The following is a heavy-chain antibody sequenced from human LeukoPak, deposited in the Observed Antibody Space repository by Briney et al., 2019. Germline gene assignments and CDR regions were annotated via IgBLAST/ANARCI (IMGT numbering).Heavy chain of an antibody. D-gene: IGHD3-22*01. J-gene: IGHJ4*02. CDR3: TRKVYYDSSGYYPNDY. CDR1: GFTFGDYA. V-gene: IGHV3-49*03. CDR2: IRSKAYGGTT. Sequence: GGSLRLSCTASGFTFGDYAMSWFRQAPGKGLEWVGFIRSKAYGGTTEYAASVKGRFTISRDDSKSIAYLQTNSLKTEDTAVYYCTRKVYYDSSGYYPNDYWGQGTLVTVSS.